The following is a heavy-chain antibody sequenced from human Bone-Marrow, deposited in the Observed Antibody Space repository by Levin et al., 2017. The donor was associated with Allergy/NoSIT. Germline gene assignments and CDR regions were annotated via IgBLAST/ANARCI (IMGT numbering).Heavy chain of an antibody. V-gene: IGHV3-11*01. D-gene: IGHD2-21*01. J-gene: IGHJ4*02. CDR3: ARDQQAFH. CDR2: ISNSGTTI. Sequence: GGSLRLSCATSGFTFSDYYMSWIRQAPGKGLEWISYISNSGTTIYYADSVKGRFTISRDNAEKSLYLQMDSLRVEDTAVYDCARDQQAFHWGQGTLVTVSS. CDR1: GFTFSDYY.